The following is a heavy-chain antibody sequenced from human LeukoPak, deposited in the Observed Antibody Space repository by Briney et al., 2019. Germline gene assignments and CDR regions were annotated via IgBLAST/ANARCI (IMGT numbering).Heavy chain of an antibody. D-gene: IGHD3-10*02. J-gene: IGHJ1*01. CDR2: INPNSGGT. Sequence: ASVKVSCKASGYTFTGYYIHWVRQAPGQGLEWMGWINPNSGGTNYAQKFQGRVTMTRDTSISTAYMELSRLRSDDTAVYYCARVPYVAPKARYFQHWGQGTLVTVSS. CDR1: GYTFTGYY. CDR3: ARVPYVAPKARYFQH. V-gene: IGHV1-2*02.